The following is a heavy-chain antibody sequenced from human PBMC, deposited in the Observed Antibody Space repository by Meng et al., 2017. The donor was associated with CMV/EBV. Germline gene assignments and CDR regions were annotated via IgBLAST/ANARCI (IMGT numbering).Heavy chain of an antibody. CDR2: INHSGST. CDR3: ARGRNYYDSSGLGLDY. Sequence: SEPLSLTCAVYGGSFSGYYWSWIRQPPGKGLEWIGEINHSGSTNYNPSLKSRVTISVDTSKNQFSLKLSSVTAADTAVYYCARGRNYYDSSGLGLDYWGQGTLVTVSS. D-gene: IGHD3-22*01. J-gene: IGHJ4*02. CDR1: GGSFSGYY. V-gene: IGHV4-34*01.